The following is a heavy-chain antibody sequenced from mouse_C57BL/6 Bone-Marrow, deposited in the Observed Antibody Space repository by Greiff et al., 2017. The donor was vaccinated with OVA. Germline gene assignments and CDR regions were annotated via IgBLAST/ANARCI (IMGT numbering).Heavy chain of an antibody. CDR3: ARAYYSNYYAMDY. CDR2: LDPSDSYT. CDR1: GYTFTSYW. Sequence: QVQLQQPGAELVMPGASVKLSCKASGYTFTSYWMHWVKQRPGQGLEWIGELDPSDSYTNYNQKFKGKSTLTVDKSSSTAYMQLSSLTSEDSAVYYCARAYYSNYYAMDYWGQGTSVTVSS. V-gene: IGHV1-69*01. J-gene: IGHJ4*01. D-gene: IGHD2-5*01.